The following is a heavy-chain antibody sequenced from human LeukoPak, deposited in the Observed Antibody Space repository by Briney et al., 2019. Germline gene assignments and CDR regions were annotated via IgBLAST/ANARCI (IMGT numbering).Heavy chain of an antibody. J-gene: IGHJ4*02. V-gene: IGHV4-4*07. Sequence: SETLSLTCTVSGAPISSYYWSWIRQPAAKGLEWIGRFYTSGNTNYNPSLKSRVTISIDNSKNQFSLKLSSVTAADTAVYYCAREDPSGPAGYFDYWGQGTLVTVSS. CDR2: FYTSGNT. D-gene: IGHD6-19*01. CDR3: AREDPSGPAGYFDY. CDR1: GAPISSYY.